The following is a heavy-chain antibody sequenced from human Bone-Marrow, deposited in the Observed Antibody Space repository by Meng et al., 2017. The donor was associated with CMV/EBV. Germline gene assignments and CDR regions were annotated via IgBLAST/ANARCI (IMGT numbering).Heavy chain of an antibody. CDR3: ARARGYCSSTSCYSSFDP. V-gene: IGHV4-39*07. CDR2: IDYSGST. J-gene: IGHJ5*02. CDR1: GGSISSSMYY. D-gene: IGHD2-2*02. Sequence: SETLSLTCTVSGGSISSSMYYWGWIRQPPGKGLEWIGSIDYSGSTYYNPTLKRRVTISVDTSKNQFSLKLSSVTAADTAVYYCARARGYCSSTSCYSSFDPWGQGTLVTVSS.